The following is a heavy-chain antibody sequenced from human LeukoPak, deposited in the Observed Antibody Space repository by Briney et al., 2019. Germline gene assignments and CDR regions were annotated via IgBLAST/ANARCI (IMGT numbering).Heavy chain of an antibody. CDR2: IIPIFGTA. CDR1: GGTFSSYA. V-gene: IGHV1-69*05. Sequence: AASVKVSCKASGGTFSSYAISWVRQAPGQGLEWMGGIIPIFGTANYAQKFQGRVTITTDESTSTAYMELSSLRSEDTAVYYCANTKGDYSSSWRYYYYYMDVWGKGTAVTVSS. D-gene: IGHD6-13*01. J-gene: IGHJ6*03. CDR3: ANTKGDYSSSWRYYYYYMDV.